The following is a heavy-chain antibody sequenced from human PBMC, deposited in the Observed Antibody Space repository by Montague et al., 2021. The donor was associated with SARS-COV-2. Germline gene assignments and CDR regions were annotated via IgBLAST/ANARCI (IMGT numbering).Heavy chain of an antibody. CDR1: GFRFDSYA. Sequence: SLRLSCAASGFRFDSYAMRWVRQAPGKGLEWLSAISSGGETTDYADSMKGRFTLSRDSSMNTLYLQMNRLRGEDTAVYYCAKGIYMRRGVSHGMDVWGQGTTVTVSS. D-gene: IGHD3-10*01. CDR3: AKGIYMRRGVSHGMDV. CDR2: ISSGGETT. V-gene: IGHV3-23*01. J-gene: IGHJ6*02.